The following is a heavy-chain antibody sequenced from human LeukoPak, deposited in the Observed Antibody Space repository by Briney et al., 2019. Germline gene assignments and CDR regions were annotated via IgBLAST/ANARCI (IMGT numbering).Heavy chain of an antibody. CDR3: AKATTSSGYGLGY. J-gene: IGHJ4*02. V-gene: IGHV3-30*02. CDR2: IWYDGSNK. Sequence: SGGSLRLSCAAPGFTFSSYGMHWVRQAPGKGLEWVAFIWYDGSNKYYADSVKGRFTISRDNSKNTLYLQMNSLRAEDTALYYCAKATTSSGYGLGYWGQGTLVTVSS. D-gene: IGHD3-22*01. CDR1: GFTFSSYG.